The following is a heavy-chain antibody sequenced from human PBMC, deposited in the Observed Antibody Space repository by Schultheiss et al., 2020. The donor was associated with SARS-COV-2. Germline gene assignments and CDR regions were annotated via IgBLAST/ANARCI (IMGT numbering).Heavy chain of an antibody. CDR2: ISAYNGNT. D-gene: IGHD3-9*01. CDR3: ARGYDILTGYWPSYELDY. J-gene: IGHJ4*02. V-gene: IGHV1-18*01. CDR1: GYTFTSYG. Sequence: ASVKVSCKASGYTFTSYGISWVRQAPGQGLEWMGWISAYNGNTNYAQKLQGRVTMTTDTSTSTAYMELRSLRSDDTAVYYCARGYDILTGYWPSYELDYWGQGTLVTVSS.